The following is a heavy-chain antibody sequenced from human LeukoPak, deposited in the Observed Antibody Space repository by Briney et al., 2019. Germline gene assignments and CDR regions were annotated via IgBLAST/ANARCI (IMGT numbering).Heavy chain of an antibody. V-gene: IGHV4-59*01. CDR2: IYYSGST. D-gene: IGHD6-19*01. CDR3: ARGGSGPMIAVAAANWFDP. J-gene: IGHJ5*02. Sequence: SETLSLTCTVSGGSISSYYWSWIRQPPGKGLEWIGYIYYSGSTNYNPSLKSRVTISVDTSKNQFSLKLSSVTAADTAVYYCARGGSGPMIAVAAANWFDPWGQGTLVTVSS. CDR1: GGSISSYY.